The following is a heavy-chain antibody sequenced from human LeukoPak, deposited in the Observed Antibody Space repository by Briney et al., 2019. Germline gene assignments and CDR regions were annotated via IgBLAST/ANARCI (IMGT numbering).Heavy chain of an antibody. Sequence: GGSLRLSCAASGFTFSSHGMHWVRQAPGKGLEWVAFIRYDGSNTYYADSVRGRFTISRDNSENTLYLQMNSLRADDTAVYFCAKDQFIYCFNGDRYPFDYWGQGTLVTVSS. V-gene: IGHV3-30*02. D-gene: IGHD2-21*01. CDR2: IRYDGSNT. CDR3: AKDQFIYCFNGDRYPFDY. J-gene: IGHJ4*02. CDR1: GFTFSSHG.